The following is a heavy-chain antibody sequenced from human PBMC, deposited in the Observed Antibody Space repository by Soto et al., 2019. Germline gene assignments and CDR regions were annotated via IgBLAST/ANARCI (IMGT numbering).Heavy chain of an antibody. CDR1: GGTFSSYA. CDR3: ASGEIRIQLWLFQFDY. Sequence: QVQLVQSGAEVKKPGSSVKVSCKASGGTFSSYAISWVRQAPGQGLEWMGGIIPIFGTANYAQKFQGRVTITADESTSTAYMELSSLRSEHTAVYYCASGEIRIQLWLFQFDYWGQGTLVTVSS. V-gene: IGHV1-69*01. D-gene: IGHD5-18*01. CDR2: IIPIFGTA. J-gene: IGHJ4*02.